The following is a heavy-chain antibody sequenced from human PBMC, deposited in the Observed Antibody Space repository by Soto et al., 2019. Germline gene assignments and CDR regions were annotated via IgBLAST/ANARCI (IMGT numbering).Heavy chain of an antibody. CDR1: GGSISSGGNY. D-gene: IGHD6-13*01. Sequence: SETLSLTCTVSGGSISSGGNYWNWIRQHPGKGLEWIGSISYSGSTYYNPSLRSRVTISVDTSKNQFSLKLSSVTAADTAVYYCARARATIAAAAIFDCWGQGTLVTVSS. V-gene: IGHV4-31*03. CDR2: ISYSGST. J-gene: IGHJ4*02. CDR3: ARARATIAAAAIFDC.